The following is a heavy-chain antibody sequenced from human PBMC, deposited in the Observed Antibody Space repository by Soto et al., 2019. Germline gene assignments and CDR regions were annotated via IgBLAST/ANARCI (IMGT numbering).Heavy chain of an antibody. J-gene: IGHJ4*02. V-gene: IGHV1-2*02. Sequence: QVQLVQSGAEVKKPGASVKVSCEASGYTFIDYYMHWVRKGPGQGFEWMGRISPKSGGTNYAQKFQGRVSMTWDTSLNTAYMELSSLMSEDTAVSYCARPPGYISDWYYFDLWGQGTLVTVSS. CDR1: GYTFIDYY. CDR2: ISPKSGGT. D-gene: IGHD6-19*01. CDR3: ARPPGYISDWYYFDL.